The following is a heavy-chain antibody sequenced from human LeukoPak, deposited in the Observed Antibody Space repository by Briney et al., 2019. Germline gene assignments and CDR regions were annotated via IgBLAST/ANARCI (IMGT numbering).Heavy chain of an antibody. V-gene: IGHV1-2*02. D-gene: IGHD6-13*01. Sequence: ASVKVSCKASGYTFTGHYMHWVRQAPGQGLEWVGWINPNSGGTNYAQKFQGRVTMTRDTSISTAYMELSRLRSDDTAVYYCARGRPQAAGSWYFDYWGQGTLVTVSS. J-gene: IGHJ4*02. CDR3: ARGRPQAAGSWYFDY. CDR1: GYTFTGHY. CDR2: INPNSGGT.